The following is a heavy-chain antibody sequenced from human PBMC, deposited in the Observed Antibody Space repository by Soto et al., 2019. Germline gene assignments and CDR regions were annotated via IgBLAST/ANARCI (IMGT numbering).Heavy chain of an antibody. J-gene: IGHJ3*02. Sequence: GGSLRLSCAASGFTFSSYWMSWVRQAPGKGLEWVANIKQDGSEKYYVDSVKGRFTISRDNAKNSLYLQMNSLRAEDTAVYYCARDGQAGYHPSEAFYIWGQGTMVTVSS. V-gene: IGHV3-7*01. CDR2: IKQDGSEK. CDR3: ARDGQAGYHPSEAFYI. D-gene: IGHD6-13*01. CDR1: GFTFSSYW.